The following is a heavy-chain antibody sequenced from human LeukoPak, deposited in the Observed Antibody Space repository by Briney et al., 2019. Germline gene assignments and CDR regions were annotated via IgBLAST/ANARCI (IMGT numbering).Heavy chain of an antibody. J-gene: IGHJ3*02. CDR1: GFTFSTYA. D-gene: IGHD3-10*01. V-gene: IGHV3-30*04. Sequence: GTSLRLSCVASGFTFSTYAIHWVRQAPGKGLEWVADVSKDGNTKYYADSVKGRFTISRDNSKNTVYLQMNSLRTEDTSVYYCARGIQPPKYYGSGSDTFDIWGQGTMVTVSS. CDR3: ARGIQPPKYYGSGSDTFDI. CDR2: VSKDGNTK.